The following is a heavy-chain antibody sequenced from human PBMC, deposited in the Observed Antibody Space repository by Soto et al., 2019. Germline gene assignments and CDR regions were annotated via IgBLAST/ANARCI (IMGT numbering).Heavy chain of an antibody. CDR1: GFTVSSKY. CDR3: ARELPPDL. V-gene: IGHV3-53*01. D-gene: IGHD2-15*01. J-gene: IGHJ5*02. CDR2: IWSAGLT. Sequence: QSGGSLRLSCAASGFTVSSKYMNWVRQAPGKGPEWVSIIWSAGLTYYADSVRGRFTISRDISKNILFLQMNNLRAEDSAIYYCARELPPDLWGQGTLVTVSS.